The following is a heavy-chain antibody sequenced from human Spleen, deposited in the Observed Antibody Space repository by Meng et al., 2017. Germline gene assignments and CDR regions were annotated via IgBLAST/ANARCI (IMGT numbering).Heavy chain of an antibody. V-gene: IGHV3-23*01. D-gene: IGHD2-21*01. CDR2: ISAGGENT. Sequence: GESLKISCAASGFTFSSYAMSWVRQAPGKGLEWVSTISAGGENTHYADSVKGRFTISRDNSKDTFYLQMNSLRAEDTAEYYCANDAGCIPGTMFGYWGQGTLVTVSS. CDR3: ANDAGCIPGTMFGY. J-gene: IGHJ4*02. CDR1: GFTFSSYA.